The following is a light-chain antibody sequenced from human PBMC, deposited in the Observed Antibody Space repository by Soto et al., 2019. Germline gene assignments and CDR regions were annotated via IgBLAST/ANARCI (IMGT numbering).Light chain of an antibody. J-gene: IGKJ1*01. CDR1: QSVSSSY. V-gene: IGKV3-20*01. CDR3: QQYGSSPPT. CDR2: GAS. Sequence: EVVMTQSPATLSVSPGEGVTLSCRASQSVSSSYLAWYQQKPGQAPRLLIYGASSRATGIPDRFSGSGSGTDFTLTISRLEPEDFAVYYCQQYGSSPPTLGQGTKVDIK.